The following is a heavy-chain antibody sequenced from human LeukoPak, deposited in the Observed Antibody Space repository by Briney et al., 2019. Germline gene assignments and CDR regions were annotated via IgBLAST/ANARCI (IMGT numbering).Heavy chain of an antibody. CDR2: MNPNSGNT. V-gene: IGHV1-8*02. Sequence: ASVKVSCKASGYTFTSYYMHWLRQAPGQGLEWMGWMNPNSGNTGYAQKFQGRVTMTRNTSISTAYMELSSLRSEDTAVYYCARAGGYCGRISCPYYFDYWGQGSLVAVSS. CDR1: GYTFTSYY. D-gene: IGHD2-15*01. CDR3: ARAGGYCGRISCPYYFDY. J-gene: IGHJ4*02.